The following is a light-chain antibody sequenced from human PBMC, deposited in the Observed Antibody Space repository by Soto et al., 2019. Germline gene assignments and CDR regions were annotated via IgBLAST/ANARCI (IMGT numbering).Light chain of an antibody. Sequence: DMQMTQSPSTLSASVGDRVTSTCRASHSISSWLAWFQQKPGKAPKLLIYKASSLQSGVPSRFSGSESGTEFNLTISSLQPDDFATYYCQQYNPYSSTFGQGTKLEIK. CDR2: KAS. CDR3: QQYNPYSST. V-gene: IGKV1-5*03. J-gene: IGKJ2*01. CDR1: HSISSW.